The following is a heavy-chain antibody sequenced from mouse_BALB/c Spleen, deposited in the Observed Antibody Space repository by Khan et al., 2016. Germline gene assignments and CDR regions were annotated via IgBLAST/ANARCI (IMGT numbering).Heavy chain of an antibody. Sequence: QVQLKQSGAELMKPGASVKISCKATGYTFSNYWIEWVKQRPGLGLEWIGDILPGNANSNYNENLKGKATLTADTSSNTAYMQLSSLTSEDSAVYYCARAWYSMDYGGQGTSVTVSS. CDR3: ARAWYSMDY. J-gene: IGHJ4*01. V-gene: IGHV1-9*01. CDR2: ILPGNANS. CDR1: GYTFSNYW.